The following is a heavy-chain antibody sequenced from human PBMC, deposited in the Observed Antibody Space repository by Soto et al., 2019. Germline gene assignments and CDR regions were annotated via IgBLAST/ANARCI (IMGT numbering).Heavy chain of an antibody. CDR2: IYYSGST. J-gene: IGHJ4*02. D-gene: IGHD6-19*01. CDR1: GGSISSSSYY. CDR3: ARHDTMRWLVFRGGFDY. V-gene: IGHV4-39*01. Sequence: TSETLSLTCTVSGGSISSSSYYWGWIRQPPGKGLEWIGSIYYSGSTYYNPSLKSRVTISVDTSKNQFSLKLSSVTAADTAVYYCARHDTMRWLVFRGGFDYWGQGTLVTV.